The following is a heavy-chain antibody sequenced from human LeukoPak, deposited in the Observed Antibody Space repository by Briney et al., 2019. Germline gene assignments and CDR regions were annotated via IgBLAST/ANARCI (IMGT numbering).Heavy chain of an antibody. CDR1: GFTFSSYA. J-gene: IGHJ4*02. CDR2: ITGSGGNS. Sequence: GGSLRLSCAASGFTFSSYAVSWVRQAPGKGLEWVSLITGSGGNSYYADSVKGRFTISRDNSKNTLYLQMNSLRADDTAVYYCAKDDAWLRFGEWSQGTLVTVSS. D-gene: IGHD3-10*01. CDR3: AKDDAWLRFGE. V-gene: IGHV3-23*01.